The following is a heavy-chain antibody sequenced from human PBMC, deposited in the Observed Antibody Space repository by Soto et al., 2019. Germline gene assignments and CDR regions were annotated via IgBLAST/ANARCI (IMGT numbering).Heavy chain of an antibody. CDR3: ARASGHQLPTGVYFEY. V-gene: IGHV3-21*06. J-gene: IGHJ4*02. CDR1: GFTFGSYV. Sequence: GGSLRLSCAASGFTFGSYVMNWVRQAPGKGLEWVSSISASSSYIYYADSLKGRFTISRNNPKNSLFLQLNSLRVEDTAVYYCARASGHQLPTGVYFEYWGQGALVTVSS. CDR2: ISASSSYI. D-gene: IGHD2-2*01.